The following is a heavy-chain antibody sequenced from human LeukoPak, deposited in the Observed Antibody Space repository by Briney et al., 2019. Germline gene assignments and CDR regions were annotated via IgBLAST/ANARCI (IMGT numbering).Heavy chain of an antibody. CDR1: GYTLTNYW. V-gene: IGHV5-51*01. J-gene: IGHJ2*01. CDR2: IYPGDSKT. D-gene: IGHD2-2*01. CDR3: ASPSFCSSTSCPLSL. Sequence: PGESLKISCKGSGYTLTNYWIAWVRQMPGKRLEWMGIIYPGDSKTRYSPSFQGQVTISADKSISTAYLQWSALKASDSAMYYCASPSFCSSTSCPLSLWGRGTLVTVSS.